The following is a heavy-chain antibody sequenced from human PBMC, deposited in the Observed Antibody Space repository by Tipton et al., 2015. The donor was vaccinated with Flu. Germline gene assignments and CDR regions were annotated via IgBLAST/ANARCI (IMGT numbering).Heavy chain of an antibody. V-gene: IGHV1-2*06. D-gene: IGHD2-2*01. Sequence: QMQLVQSGAEVKKPGASVKVSCKASGYTFTGYYMHWVRQAPGQGLEWMGRINPNSGGTNYAQKFQGRVTMTRDTSISTAYMELSRLRSDDTAVYYCARDRPRYCSSTSCLNYYYYGMDVWGQGTTVTVSS. CDR1: GYTFTGYY. J-gene: IGHJ6*02. CDR2: INPNSGGT. CDR3: ARDRPRYCSSTSCLNYYYYGMDV.